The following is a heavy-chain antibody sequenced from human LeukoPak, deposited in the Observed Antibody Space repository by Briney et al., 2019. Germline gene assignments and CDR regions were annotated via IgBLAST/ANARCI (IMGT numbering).Heavy chain of an antibody. CDR3: ARVQDSSGWYAGAFDI. CDR1: GGSISSYY. J-gene: IGHJ3*02. D-gene: IGHD6-19*01. Sequence: SETLSLTCTVSGGSISSYYWSWIRQPAGKGLEWIGRIYTGGSTNYNPSLKSRVTISVDTSKNQFSLKLSSVTAADTAVYYCARVQDSSGWYAGAFDIWGQGTMVTVSS. CDR2: IYTGGST. V-gene: IGHV4-4*07.